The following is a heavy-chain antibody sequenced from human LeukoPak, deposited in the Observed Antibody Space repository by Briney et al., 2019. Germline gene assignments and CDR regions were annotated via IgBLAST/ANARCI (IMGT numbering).Heavy chain of an antibody. CDR3: ARELRFLEWLLSDRDYYMDV. D-gene: IGHD3-3*01. CDR1: GFTFSSYW. CDR2: IKQDGSEK. Sequence: PGGSLRLSCAASGFTFSSYWMSWVRQAPGKGLEWVADIKQDGSEKYYVDSVKGRFTISRDNAKNSLYLQMNSLRAEDTAVYYCARELRFLEWLLSDRDYYMDVWGKGTTVTVSS. V-gene: IGHV3-7*01. J-gene: IGHJ6*03.